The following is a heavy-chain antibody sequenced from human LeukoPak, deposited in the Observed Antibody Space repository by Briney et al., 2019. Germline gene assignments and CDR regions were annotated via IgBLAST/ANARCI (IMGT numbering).Heavy chain of an antibody. CDR3: AREAMVRGVIYYYYYMDV. V-gene: IGHV1-18*04. CDR1: GYTFTGYY. CDR2: ISAYNGNT. D-gene: IGHD3-10*01. J-gene: IGHJ6*03. Sequence: ASEKVSCKASGYTFTGYYMHWVRQAPGQGLEWMGWISAYNGNTNYAQKLQGRVTMTTDTSTSTAYMELRSLRSDDTAVYYCAREAMVRGVIYYYYYMDVWGKGTTVTISS.